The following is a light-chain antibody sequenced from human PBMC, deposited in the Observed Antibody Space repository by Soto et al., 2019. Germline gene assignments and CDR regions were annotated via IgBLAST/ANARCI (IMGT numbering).Light chain of an antibody. CDR1: QGVSSY. V-gene: IGKV3D-11*01. J-gene: IGKJ2*01. Sequence: EIVLTQSPATLSLSPGERATLSCRASQGVSSYLAWYQQKPGQAPRLLIYDASNRATGIPARFSGSGPGTDSTLTISILEPEDFAVYYCQLRSNWNPGTFGQGTKLEIK. CDR3: QLRSNWNPGT. CDR2: DAS.